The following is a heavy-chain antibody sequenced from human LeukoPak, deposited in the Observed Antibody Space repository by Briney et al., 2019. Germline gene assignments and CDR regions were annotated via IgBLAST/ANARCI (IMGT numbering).Heavy chain of an antibody. V-gene: IGHV4-34*01. CDR3: ARLKIPSYYYGMDV. D-gene: IGHD2-21*01. J-gene: IGHJ6*04. CDR1: GVSFSGYY. Sequence: SETLSLTCAVYGVSFSGYYWSWIRQPPGKGLEWIGEINHSGSTNYNPSLKSRVTISVDTSKNQFSLKLSSVTAADTAVYYCARLKIPSYYYGMDVWGKGTTVTVSS. CDR2: INHSGST.